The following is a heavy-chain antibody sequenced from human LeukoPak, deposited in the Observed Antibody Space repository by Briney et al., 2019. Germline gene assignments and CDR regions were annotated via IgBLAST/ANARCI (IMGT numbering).Heavy chain of an antibody. CDR3: ARDDGTQLGNYYYYYGMDV. V-gene: IGHV3-30-3*01. D-gene: IGHD6-13*01. CDR1: GFTFSSYA. Sequence: QAGRSLRLSCAASGFTFSSYAMHWVRQAPGKGLEWVAVISYDGSNKYYADSVKGRFTISRDNSKNTLYLQMNSLRAEDTAVYYCARDDGTQLGNYYYYYGMDVWGQGTTVTVSS. CDR2: ISYDGSNK. J-gene: IGHJ6*02.